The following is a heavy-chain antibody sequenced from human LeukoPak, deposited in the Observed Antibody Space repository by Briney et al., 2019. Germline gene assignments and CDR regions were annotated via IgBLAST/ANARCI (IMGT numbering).Heavy chain of an antibody. J-gene: IGHJ4*02. V-gene: IGHV5-51*01. CDR2: VYPGDSDT. CDR3: VRHEGYTSSAVSDY. CDR1: GDSFNTYW. Sequence: GESLKISCKGSGDSFNTYWIGWVRQMSGKGLEWMGLVYPGDSDTRYSPSFQGQVAFSADKSISTAYVQWSSLKASDTAIYYCVRHEGYTSSAVSDYWGQGTLVTVSS. D-gene: IGHD5-18*01.